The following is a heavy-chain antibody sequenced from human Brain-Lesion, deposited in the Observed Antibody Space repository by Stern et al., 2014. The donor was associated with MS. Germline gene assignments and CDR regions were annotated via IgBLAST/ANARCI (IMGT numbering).Heavy chain of an antibody. CDR2: ISFDGSDK. V-gene: IGHV3-30*01. CDR3: ARSAYSGSPYYFDY. CDR1: GFTFSSYA. Sequence: MQLVESGGGVVQPGRSLRLSCAASGFTFSSYALHWVRQAPGKGLEWVALISFDGSDKYYADSVKGRFTISRDSSKNTLYLQMNSLRAEDTAVYYCARSAYSGSPYYFDYWGQGTLVTVSS. J-gene: IGHJ4*02. D-gene: IGHD1-26*01.